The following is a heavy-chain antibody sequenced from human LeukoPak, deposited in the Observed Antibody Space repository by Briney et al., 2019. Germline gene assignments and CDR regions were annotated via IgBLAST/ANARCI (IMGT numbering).Heavy chain of an antibody. CDR2: IYYSGST. CDR3: ARDRRGYGDYAAFWFDP. J-gene: IGHJ5*02. D-gene: IGHD4-17*01. CDR1: GGSVSSGSYY. Sequence: SETLSLTCTVSGGSVSSGSYYWSWIRQPPGKGLEWIGYIYYSGSTNYNPSLKSRVTISVDTSKNQFSLNLSSVTAADTAVYYCARDRRGYGDYAAFWFDPWGQGSLVSVSS. V-gene: IGHV4-61*01.